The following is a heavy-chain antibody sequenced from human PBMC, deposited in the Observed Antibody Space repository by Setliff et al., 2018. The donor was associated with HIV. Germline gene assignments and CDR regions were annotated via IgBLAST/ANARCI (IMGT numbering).Heavy chain of an antibody. J-gene: IGHJ6*03. CDR3: ARVSITYWYSIPRDYYYYMDV. V-gene: IGHV4-38-2*01. D-gene: IGHD2-8*02. CDR1: GFSISSRYY. CDR2: IDHRGRP. Sequence: SETLSLTCDVSGFSISSRYYWGWIRQPPGKGLEWIGEIDHRGRPKYNPSLNSRVTMSVDKSRNQFSLKVSSVTAADTAVYYCARVSITYWYSIPRDYYYYMDVWGEGTTVTVSS.